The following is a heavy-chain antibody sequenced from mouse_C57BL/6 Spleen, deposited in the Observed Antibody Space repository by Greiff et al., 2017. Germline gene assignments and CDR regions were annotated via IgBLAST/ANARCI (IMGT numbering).Heavy chain of an antibody. D-gene: IGHD2-5*01. CDR3: AKHMGEVDYSNYGYAMDY. Sequence: VHLVESGPGLVAPSQSLSIPCTVSGFSLTSYGVDWVRQPPGKGLEWLGVIWGGGSTNYNSALMSRLSISKDNSKSQVFLKMNSLQTDDTAMYYCAKHMGEVDYSNYGYAMDYWGQGTSVTVSS. CDR1: GFSLTSYG. CDR2: IWGGGST. J-gene: IGHJ4*01. V-gene: IGHV2-9*01.